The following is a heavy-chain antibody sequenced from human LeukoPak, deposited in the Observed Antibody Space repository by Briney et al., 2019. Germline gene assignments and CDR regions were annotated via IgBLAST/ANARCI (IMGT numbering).Heavy chain of an antibody. Sequence: ASVKVSCKASGYTFTSYDINWVRQATGQGLEWMGWMNPNSGNTGYAQKFQGRVTITRNTSISTAYMELSSLRSEDTAVYYCARDYRYSSSLDYWGQGTLVTVSP. D-gene: IGHD6-6*01. J-gene: IGHJ4*02. CDR1: GYTFTSYD. CDR2: MNPNSGNT. V-gene: IGHV1-8*03. CDR3: ARDYRYSSSLDY.